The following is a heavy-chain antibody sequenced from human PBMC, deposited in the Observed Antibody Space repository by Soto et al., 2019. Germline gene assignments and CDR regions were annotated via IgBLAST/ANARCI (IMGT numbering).Heavy chain of an antibody. CDR2: IYYRGST. CDR3: ARRVAAAGKRGYFDL. J-gene: IGHJ2*01. CDR1: GDSISGYY. D-gene: IGHD6-13*01. V-gene: IGHV4-59*08. Sequence: QVQLQESGPGLVKPSETLSLTCTVSGDSISGYYWSWIRQPPGKGLEWIGSIYYRGSTNYNPSRKGRVTICLDTSKNKITLKLSAVAATDTAIYYCARRVAAAGKRGYFDLWGGGTLVTVSS.